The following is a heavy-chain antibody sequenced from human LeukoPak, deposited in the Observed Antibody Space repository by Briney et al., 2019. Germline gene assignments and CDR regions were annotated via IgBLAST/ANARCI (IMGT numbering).Heavy chain of an antibody. Sequence: SVTVSCKASGGIFSSYAISWVRQAPGQGLEWMGRIIPILGIANYAQKFRGRVTITADKSTSTAYMDLSSLRSEDTAVYYCARDLPPYYFDYWGQGTLVTVSS. CDR1: GGIFSSYA. CDR3: ARDLPPYYFDY. V-gene: IGHV1-69*04. J-gene: IGHJ4*02. CDR2: IIPILGIA.